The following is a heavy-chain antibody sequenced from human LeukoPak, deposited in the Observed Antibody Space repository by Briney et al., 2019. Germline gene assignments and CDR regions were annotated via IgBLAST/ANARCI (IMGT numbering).Heavy chain of an antibody. CDR3: ANVGSDGCYFDY. J-gene: IGHJ4*02. CDR1: GGSLSNYY. Sequence: SETLSLTCTVSGGSLSNYYWRWIRQPAGRGLEWFGRVYFSGNTNYNSSLMGLITMSVDTSKNQFSLNLTSVTAADTALYYGANVGSDGCYFDYWGQGPLVTVSS. CDR2: VYFSGNT. V-gene: IGHV4-4*07.